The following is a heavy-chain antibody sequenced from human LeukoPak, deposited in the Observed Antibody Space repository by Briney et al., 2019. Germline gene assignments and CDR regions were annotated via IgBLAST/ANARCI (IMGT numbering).Heavy chain of an antibody. CDR2: INHSGST. D-gene: IGHD2-2*01. Sequence: MTSETLSLTCAVYGGSFSGYYWSWIRQPPGKGLEWIGEINHSGSTNYNPSLKSRVTISVDTSKNQFSLKLSSATAADTAVYYCARGQRLGYCSSTSCRGYYYGMDVWGQGTTVTVSS. V-gene: IGHV4-34*01. CDR3: ARGQRLGYCSSTSCRGYYYGMDV. J-gene: IGHJ6*02. CDR1: GGSFSGYY.